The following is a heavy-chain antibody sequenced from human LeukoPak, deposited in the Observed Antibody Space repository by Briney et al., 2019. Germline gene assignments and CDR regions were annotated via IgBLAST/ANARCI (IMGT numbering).Heavy chain of an antibody. D-gene: IGHD2/OR15-2a*01. CDR1: GFSFSSYW. V-gene: IGHV3-7*01. Sequence: GGSLRLSCAASGFSFSSYWMSWVRQAPGKGLEWVANINQDGGEIYYVDSVKGRFTISKDNAKNTVYLQMNSLRAEDTAVYYCVSFYETYWGRGTLVTVSS. J-gene: IGHJ4*02. CDR2: INQDGGEI. CDR3: VSFYETY.